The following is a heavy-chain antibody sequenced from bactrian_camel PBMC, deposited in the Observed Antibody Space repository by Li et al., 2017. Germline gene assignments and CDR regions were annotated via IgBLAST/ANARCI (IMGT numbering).Heavy chain of an antibody. CDR3: AADLSPYSDCSDRRIGY. Sequence: QLVESGGGLVQPGGSLRLSCAASGFTFSSYTMFWVRQAHGKALEWVSYIHKGGAITNYAVAVKGRFTISQDNAKTTAYLQMDSLKPEDTAVYYCAADLSPYSDCSDRRIGYWGQGTQVTVS. CDR1: GFTFSSYT. D-gene: IGHD4*01. V-gene: IGHV3S1*01. CDR2: IHKGGAIT. J-gene: IGHJ6*01.